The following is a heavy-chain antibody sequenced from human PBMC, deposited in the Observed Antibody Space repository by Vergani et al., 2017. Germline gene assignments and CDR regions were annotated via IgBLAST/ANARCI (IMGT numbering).Heavy chain of an antibody. V-gene: IGHV3-23*01. D-gene: IGHD3-10*01. J-gene: IGHJ4*02. Sequence: EVQLLESGGGLVQPGGSLRLSCAASGFTFSSYAMSWVRQAPGKGLEWVSAISGSGGSTYYADPVKGRFTISRDNSKNTLYLQMNSLRAEDTAVYYCAKDQGGEWFGESDPFDYWGQGTLVTVSS. CDR1: GFTFSSYA. CDR2: ISGSGGST. CDR3: AKDQGGEWFGESDPFDY.